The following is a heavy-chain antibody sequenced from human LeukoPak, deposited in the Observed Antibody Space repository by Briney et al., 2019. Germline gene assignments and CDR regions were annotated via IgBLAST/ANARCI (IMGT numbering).Heavy chain of an antibody. D-gene: IGHD1-26*01. CDR1: GFTFGDYA. J-gene: IGHJ4*02. CDR2: IRSKAYGGTT. Sequence: GGSLRLSCTASGFTFGDYAMSWVRQAPGKGLEWVGFIRSKAYGGTTEYAASVKGRFTISRDDSKSIAYLQMNSLKTEDTAVYDCSRAQSGSGLGYWGQGTLVTVSS. V-gene: IGHV3-49*04. CDR3: SRAQSGSGLGY.